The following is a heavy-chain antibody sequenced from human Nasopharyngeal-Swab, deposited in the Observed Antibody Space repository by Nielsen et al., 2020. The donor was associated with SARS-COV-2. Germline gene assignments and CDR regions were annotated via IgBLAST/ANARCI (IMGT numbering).Heavy chain of an antibody. CDR3: ARDYGDYFDY. Sequence: ASVKVSCKASGYTFTSYDINWVRQATGQGLEWMGWMNPNSGNTGYAQKFQGRVTMTRDKSTSTVYMELSSLRSEDTAVYYCARDYGDYFDYWGQGTLVTVSS. D-gene: IGHD4-17*01. J-gene: IGHJ4*02. V-gene: IGHV1-8*01. CDR1: GYTFTSYD. CDR2: MNPNSGNT.